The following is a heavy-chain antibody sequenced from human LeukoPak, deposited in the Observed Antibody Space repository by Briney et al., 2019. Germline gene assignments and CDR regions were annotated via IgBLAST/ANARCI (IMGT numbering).Heavy chain of an antibody. CDR3: ARGGSITIFGVVIMSWFDP. CDR1: GASISSGDYY. CDR2: IYYSGST. D-gene: IGHD3-3*01. V-gene: IGHV4-30-4*01. J-gene: IGHJ5*02. Sequence: SETLSLTCTVSGASISSGDYYWSWIRQPPGKGLEWIGYIYYSGSTSYNPSLKSRVTISVDTSKNQFSLKLSSVTAADTAVYYCARGGSITIFGVVIMSWFDPWGQGTLVTVSS.